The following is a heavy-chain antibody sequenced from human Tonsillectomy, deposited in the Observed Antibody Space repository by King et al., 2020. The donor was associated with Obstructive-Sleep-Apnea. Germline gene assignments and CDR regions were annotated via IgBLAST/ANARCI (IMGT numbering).Heavy chain of an antibody. V-gene: IGHV3-74*01. J-gene: IGHJ4*02. CDR3: ARERIAVAGTHPDY. Sequence: VQLVESGGGLVQPGGSLRLSCAASGFTFSSYWMHWVRQVPGKGLVWVSRIKTDGSSKTFTAAVKGRFTISRDNAKNTLYLQMNSLRAEDTAVYYCARERIAVAGTHPDYWGQGTLVTVSS. CDR1: GFTFSSYW. D-gene: IGHD6-19*01. CDR2: IKTDGSSK.